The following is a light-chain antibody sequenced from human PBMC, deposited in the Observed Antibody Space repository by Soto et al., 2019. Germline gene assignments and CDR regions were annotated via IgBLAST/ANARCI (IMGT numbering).Light chain of an antibody. CDR1: QSITTW. Sequence: DIQMTQSPSTLSASVGDRVVITCRASQSITTWLAWYQQKPGKAPKLLIYAASSLESGVPSRFSGSGSGTEFTLTISSLQPDDFATYYCQQYNSYPLTFGGGTKVDIK. V-gene: IGKV1-5*01. CDR2: AAS. J-gene: IGKJ4*01. CDR3: QQYNSYPLT.